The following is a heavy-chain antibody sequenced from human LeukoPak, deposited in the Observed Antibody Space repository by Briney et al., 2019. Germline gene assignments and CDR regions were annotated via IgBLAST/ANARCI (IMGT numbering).Heavy chain of an antibody. V-gene: IGHV4-30-4*01. Sequence: SETLSLTCTVSGGSISSGDYYWSWIRQPPGKGLEWIGYIYYSGSTYYNPSLKSRVTISVDTSKNQFSLKLSSVTAADTAVYYCASHPYCSGGSCYGDYWGQGTLVTVSS. CDR1: GGSISSGDYY. D-gene: IGHD2-15*01. CDR2: IYYSGST. CDR3: ASHPYCSGGSCYGDY. J-gene: IGHJ4*02.